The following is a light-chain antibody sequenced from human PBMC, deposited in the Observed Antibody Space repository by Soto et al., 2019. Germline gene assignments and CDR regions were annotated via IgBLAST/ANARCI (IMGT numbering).Light chain of an antibody. V-gene: IGLV1-44*01. CDR3: ATWDDSVV. J-gene: IGLJ2*01. CDR2: SNN. Sequence: QSVLTQPPSASGTTGQRVTISCSGSSSNIGSNTVNWYQQVPGTAPKLLIYSNNQRPSGVPDRFSGSKSGTSASLAISGLQSEDEADYYCATWDDSVVFGGGTKLTVL. CDR1: SSNIGSNT.